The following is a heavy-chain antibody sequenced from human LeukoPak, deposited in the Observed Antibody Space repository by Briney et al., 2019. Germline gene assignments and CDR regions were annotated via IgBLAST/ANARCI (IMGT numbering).Heavy chain of an antibody. Sequence: GGSLRLSCAASGSTFSSYWMHWVRQAPGKGLVWVSRINSDGSTTNYADSVKGRFTITRDNSKNTLYLQMNSLRAEDTAVYYCAKDPHDSSGHPFDYWGQGTLVTVSS. D-gene: IGHD3-22*01. CDR3: AKDPHDSSGHPFDY. CDR1: GSTFSSYW. CDR2: INSDGSTT. V-gene: IGHV3-74*01. J-gene: IGHJ4*02.